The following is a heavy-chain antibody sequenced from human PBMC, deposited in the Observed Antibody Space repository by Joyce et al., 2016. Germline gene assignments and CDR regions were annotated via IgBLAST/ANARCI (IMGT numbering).Heavy chain of an antibody. Sequence: QVSFVQSGAEVRRPGASVKVNCKASGHTFKAYTFHWLRQAPGHTLEWMGWINAGAGTTKYSDVFQGRVTITRDASATTVSMELDSLGSEDTAVYYCAGGTWATAGGYLFDFWGQGTLVTVSS. D-gene: IGHD6-13*01. V-gene: IGHV1-3*01. CDR2: INAGAGTT. CDR3: AGGTWATAGGYLFDF. CDR1: GHTFKAYT. J-gene: IGHJ4*02.